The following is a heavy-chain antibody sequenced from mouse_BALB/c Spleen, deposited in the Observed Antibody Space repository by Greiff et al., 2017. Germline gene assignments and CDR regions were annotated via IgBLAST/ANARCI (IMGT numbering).Heavy chain of an antibody. V-gene: IGHV3-6*02. J-gene: IGHJ3*01. Sequence: EVKLQESGPGLVKPSQSLSLTCSVTGYSITSGYYWNWIRQFPGNKLEWMGYISYDGSNNYNPSLKNRISITRDTSKNQFFLKLNSVTTEDTATYYCARWYEEMRRWGQGTLVTVSA. CDR3: ARWYEEMRR. CDR1: GYSITSGYY. CDR2: ISYDGSN. D-gene: IGHD1-1*02.